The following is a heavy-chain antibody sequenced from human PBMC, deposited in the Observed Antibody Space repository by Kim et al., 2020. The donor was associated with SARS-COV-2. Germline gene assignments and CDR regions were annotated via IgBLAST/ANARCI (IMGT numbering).Heavy chain of an antibody. D-gene: IGHD6-19*01. J-gene: IGHJ4*02. CDR3: AKVAGGSGWYFDY. V-gene: IGHV3-23*01. Sequence: YADSVKGRSTISRDNSKNTLYLQMNSLRAEDTAVYYCAKVAGGSGWYFDYWGQGSLVTVSS.